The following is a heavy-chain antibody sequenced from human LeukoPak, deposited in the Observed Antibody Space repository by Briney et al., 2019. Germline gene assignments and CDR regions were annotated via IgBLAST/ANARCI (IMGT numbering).Heavy chain of an antibody. V-gene: IGHV4-61*08. CDR3: ARDTGWSSFDAFDI. D-gene: IGHD6-13*01. J-gene: IGHJ3*02. Sequence: SQTLSLTCVVSGGSISTGGYYWSWILQPPGKGLEWIGYIYYSGSTNYNPSLKSRVTISVDTSKNQFSLKLSSVTAADTAVYYCARDTGWSSFDAFDIWGQGTMVTVSS. CDR2: IYYSGST. CDR1: GGSISTGGYY.